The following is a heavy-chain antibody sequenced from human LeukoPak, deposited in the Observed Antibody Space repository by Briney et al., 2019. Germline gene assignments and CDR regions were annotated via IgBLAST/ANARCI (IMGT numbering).Heavy chain of an antibody. D-gene: IGHD6-13*01. J-gene: IGHJ6*03. CDR3: ARDSGWGIYHYSYMDV. V-gene: IGHV1-46*01. Sequence: AASVKVSCKASGYTFTSYYMHWGRQAPGQGLEWMGIINPSGGSTSYAQKFQGRVTMTRDTSTSTVYMELSSLRSEDTAVYYCARDSGWGIYHYSYMDVWGKGTTVTVSS. CDR2: INPSGGST. CDR1: GYTFTSYY.